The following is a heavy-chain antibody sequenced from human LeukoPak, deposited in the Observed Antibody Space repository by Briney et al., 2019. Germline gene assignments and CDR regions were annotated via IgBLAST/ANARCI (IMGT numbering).Heavy chain of an antibody. CDR2: ISYDGSDK. Sequence: GGSLRLSCAASGFTLSSYGMHWVRQAPGKGLEWVAVISYDGSDKYYADSVKGRFTISRDNSKNTLYLQMNSLRDEDKAVYYCAKQRDSGSLFDPWGQGTLVTVSS. V-gene: IGHV3-30*18. CDR3: AKQRDSGSLFDP. D-gene: IGHD3-10*01. CDR1: GFTLSSYG. J-gene: IGHJ5*02.